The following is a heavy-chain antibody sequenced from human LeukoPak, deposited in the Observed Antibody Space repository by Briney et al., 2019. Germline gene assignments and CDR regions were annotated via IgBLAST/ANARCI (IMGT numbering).Heavy chain of an antibody. CDR3: ARGLSSGWFQGFDY. Sequence: PGGSLRLSCAASGFTFSSYGMSWVRQAPGKGLEWVAVISYDGSNKYYADSVKGRFTISRDNSKNTLYLQMNSLRAEDTAVYYCARGLSSGWFQGFDYWGQGTLVTVSS. CDR1: GFTFSSYG. CDR2: ISYDGSNK. J-gene: IGHJ4*02. D-gene: IGHD6-19*01. V-gene: IGHV3-30*03.